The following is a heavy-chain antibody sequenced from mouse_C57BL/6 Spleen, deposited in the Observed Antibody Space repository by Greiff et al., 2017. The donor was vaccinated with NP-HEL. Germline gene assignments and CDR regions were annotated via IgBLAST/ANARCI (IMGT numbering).Heavy chain of an antibody. V-gene: IGHV1-43*01. J-gene: IGHJ3*01. CDR2: INPSTGGT. D-gene: IGHD1-1*01. Sequence: VQLQQSGPELVKPGASVKISCKASGYSFTGYYMHWVKQSSEKSLEWIGEINPSTGGTSYNQKFKGKATLTVDKSSSTAYMQLKSLTSEDSAVYYCARRYGSSGGFAYWGQGTLVTVSA. CDR1: GYSFTGYY. CDR3: ARRYGSSGGFAY.